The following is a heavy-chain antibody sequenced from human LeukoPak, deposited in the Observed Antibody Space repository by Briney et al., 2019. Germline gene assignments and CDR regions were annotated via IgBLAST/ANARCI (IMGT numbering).Heavy chain of an antibody. J-gene: IGHJ4*02. V-gene: IGHV1-8*03. CDR1: GYTFTIYD. D-gene: IGHD1-26*01. CDR2: MNPNSGTT. CDR3: ARAGWELPFDC. Sequence: ASVTVSCKASGYTFTIYDINWVRQATGQELEWMGWMNPNSGTTVYSQHFQGRVTITRNTSISTAYMELSSLTSEDTAVYYCARAGWELPFDCWGQGTLVTVSS.